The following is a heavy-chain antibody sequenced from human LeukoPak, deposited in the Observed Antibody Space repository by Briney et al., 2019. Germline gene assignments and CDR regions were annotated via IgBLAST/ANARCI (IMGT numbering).Heavy chain of an antibody. Sequence: GGSLRLSCAASGFTFSHYGMHWVRQAPGKGLEWVAFKQNDGSTTFYADSVKGRFTISRDNSKNTLFLQMNSLRTDDTAVYYCGLEQGGSYVHAFDPWGQGTLVTVSS. CDR3: GLEQGGSYVHAFDP. V-gene: IGHV3-30*02. D-gene: IGHD3-3*01. CDR2: KQNDGSTT. CDR1: GFTFSHYG. J-gene: IGHJ5*02.